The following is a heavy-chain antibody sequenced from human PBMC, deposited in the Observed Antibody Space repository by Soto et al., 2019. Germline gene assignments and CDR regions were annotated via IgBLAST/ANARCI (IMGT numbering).Heavy chain of an antibody. J-gene: IGHJ6*02. CDR1: GFTFSSYA. CDR2: ISYDGSNK. CDR3: ARDFGYCSGGSCPNYYYGMDV. D-gene: IGHD2-15*01. V-gene: IGHV3-30-3*01. Sequence: GWSLRLSCAASGFTFSSYAMHWVRQAPGKGLEWVAVISYDGSNKYYADSVKGRFTISRDNSKNTLYLQMNSLRAEDTAVYYCARDFGYCSGGSCPNYYYGMDVWGQGTTVTVSS.